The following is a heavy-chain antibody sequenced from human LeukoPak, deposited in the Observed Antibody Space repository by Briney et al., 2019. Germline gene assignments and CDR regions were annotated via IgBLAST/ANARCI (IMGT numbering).Heavy chain of an antibody. V-gene: IGHV3-23*01. CDR1: GFAFSSYA. CDR2: ISGSGGNT. CDR3: AKNGDYFDSNGYYLSRGPTWFDP. Sequence: GGSLRLSCAASGFAFSSYAMSWVRQAPGKGLEWVSGISGSGGNTYYADSVKGRFTISRDNSKNTLYLQMKRLRAEDTAIYYCAKNGDYFDSNGYYLSRGPTWFDPGARVPRSPSPQ. D-gene: IGHD3-22*01. J-gene: IGHJ5*02.